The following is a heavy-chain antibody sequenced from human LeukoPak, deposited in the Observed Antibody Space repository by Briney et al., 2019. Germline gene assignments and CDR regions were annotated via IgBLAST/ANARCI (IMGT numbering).Heavy chain of an antibody. D-gene: IGHD3-10*01. CDR1: GGSIRSYY. CDR3: ARSYFYGSGVDP. V-gene: IGHV4-59*08. Sequence: SETLSLTCTVSGGSIRSYYWSWIRQPPGKGLEWIGYIYYSGSTNYNPSLKSRVSISVDTSKNQFSLKLSSVTAADTAVYYCARSYFYGSGVDPWGQGTLVTVSS. J-gene: IGHJ5*02. CDR2: IYYSGST.